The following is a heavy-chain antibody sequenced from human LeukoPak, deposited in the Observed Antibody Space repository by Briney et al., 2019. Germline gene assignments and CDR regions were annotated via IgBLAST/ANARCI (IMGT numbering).Heavy chain of an antibody. CDR2: IYGGGST. CDR1: GFTVSSNY. V-gene: IGHV3-66*01. CDR3: ARFETIAVADKDY. Sequence: GGSLRLSCAASGFTVSSNYMNWVRQAPGKGLEWVSLIYGGGSTFYADSVKGRFTISRDNAKNSLYLQMNSLRAEDTAVYYCARFETIAVADKDYWGQGTLLTVSS. D-gene: IGHD6-19*01. J-gene: IGHJ4*02.